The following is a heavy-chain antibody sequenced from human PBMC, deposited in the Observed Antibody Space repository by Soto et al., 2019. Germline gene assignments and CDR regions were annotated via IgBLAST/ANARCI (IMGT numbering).Heavy chain of an antibody. CDR3: ARDLPSGYDSPDYYYYGMDV. CDR2: ISSSSSYI. D-gene: IGHD5-12*01. CDR1: GFTFSSYS. J-gene: IGHJ6*02. V-gene: IGHV3-21*01. Sequence: GGSLRLSCAASGFTFSSYSMNWVRQAPGKGLEWVSSISSSSSYIYYADSVKGRFTISRDNAKNSLYLQMNSLRAEDTAVYYCARDLPSGYDSPDYYYYGMDVWGQGTTVTVSS.